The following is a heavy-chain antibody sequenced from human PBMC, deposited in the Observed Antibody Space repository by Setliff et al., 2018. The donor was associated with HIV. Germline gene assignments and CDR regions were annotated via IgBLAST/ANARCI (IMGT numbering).Heavy chain of an antibody. CDR2: IYYSGST. V-gene: IGHV4-39*07. CDR1: GGSINSGTYY. CDR3: AREGTYSGTYWVRRVASFDI. Sequence: TSETLSLTCTVSGGSINSGTYYWGWIRQPPGKGLEWIGSIYYSGSTYYNPSLKSRITISADTPKNQFSLKLSSVTAADTAVYYCAREGTYSGTYWVRRVASFDIWGQGTMVTVSS. J-gene: IGHJ3*02. D-gene: IGHD1-26*01.